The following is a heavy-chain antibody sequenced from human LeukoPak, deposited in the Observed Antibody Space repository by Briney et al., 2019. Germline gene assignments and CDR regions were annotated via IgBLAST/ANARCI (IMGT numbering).Heavy chain of an antibody. CDR2: IYYSGST. J-gene: IGHJ4*02. CDR1: GGSISSGGYY. D-gene: IGHD2-2*01. Sequence: PSETLSLTCTVSGGSISSGGYYWSWIRQHPGKGLEWIGYIYYSGSTYYNPSLKSRVTISVDTSKNQFSLKLSSVTAADTAVYYCARVHCSSTSCPSDGFLDYWGQGTLVTVSS. CDR3: ARVHCSSTSCPSDGFLDY. V-gene: IGHV4-31*03.